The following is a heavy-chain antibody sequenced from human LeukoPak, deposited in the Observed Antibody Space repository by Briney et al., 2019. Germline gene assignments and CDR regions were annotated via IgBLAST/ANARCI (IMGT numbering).Heavy chain of an antibody. D-gene: IGHD4-17*01. Sequence: GGSLRLSCAASGFTFSSYGMHWVRQAPGKGLEWVAVISYDGSNKYYADSVKGRFTISGDNSKNTLYLQMNSLRAEDTAVYYCAKDGDYGGEYFDYWGQGTLVTVSS. CDR2: ISYDGSNK. CDR1: GFTFSSYG. CDR3: AKDGDYGGEYFDY. V-gene: IGHV3-30*18. J-gene: IGHJ4*02.